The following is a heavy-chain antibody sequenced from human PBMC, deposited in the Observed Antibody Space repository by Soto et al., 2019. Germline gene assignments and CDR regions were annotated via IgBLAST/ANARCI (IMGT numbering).Heavy chain of an antibody. V-gene: IGHV2-5*02. CDR1: GFSLTTDDVG. CDR2: VYWDDDK. J-gene: IGHJ4*02. CDR3: AHTRYSISSFDY. D-gene: IGHD6-6*01. Sequence: QITLKESGPPLVKPTQTLTLTCTFSGFSLTTDDVGVGWIRQFPGKAPDWLAVVYWDDDKRYSPSLKSRLTITKDTSKNQVFLTMSNMDPVDTATYYCAHTRYSISSFDYWGQGTLVTVSS.